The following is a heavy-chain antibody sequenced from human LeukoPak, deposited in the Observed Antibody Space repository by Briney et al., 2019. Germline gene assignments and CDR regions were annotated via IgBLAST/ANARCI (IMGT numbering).Heavy chain of an antibody. CDR1: GYTFTSYG. V-gene: IGHV1-18*01. CDR3: ARDPSSQWLVYYYYGMDV. Sequence: ASVKVSCKSSGYTFTSYGVSWVPQAPGQGLEWMVWISAYNGNTNYAQKLQGRVTMTTDTSTSTAYMELRSLRSDDTAVYYCARDPSSQWLVYYYYGMDVWGQGTTVTVSS. CDR2: ISAYNGNT. D-gene: IGHD6-19*01. J-gene: IGHJ6*02.